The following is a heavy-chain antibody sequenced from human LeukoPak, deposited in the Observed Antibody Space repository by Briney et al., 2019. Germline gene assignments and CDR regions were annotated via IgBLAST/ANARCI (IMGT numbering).Heavy chain of an antibody. Sequence: GGSLRLSCAASGFTFSSDWMSWVRQAPGKGLGWVANIKQDGSEKYYVDSVKGRFTISRDNAKNSLYLQMNSLRAEDTAVYYCARDLSRSYYYDSRPGAFDIWGQGTMVTVSP. CDR2: IKQDGSEK. J-gene: IGHJ3*02. V-gene: IGHV3-7*01. CDR3: ARDLSRSYYYDSRPGAFDI. D-gene: IGHD3-22*01. CDR1: GFTFSSDW.